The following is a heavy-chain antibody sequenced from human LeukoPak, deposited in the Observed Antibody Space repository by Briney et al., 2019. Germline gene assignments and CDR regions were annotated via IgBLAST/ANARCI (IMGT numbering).Heavy chain of an antibody. J-gene: IGHJ4*02. D-gene: IGHD4-17*01. CDR1: GFTFSSYW. CDR3: ARADYGDYSHDY. Sequence: GGSLRLSCAASGFTFSSYWVNWVRQAPGKGLEWVANIRQDGSEKYYVDSVKGRFTISRDNAKNSLYLQMNRLRAEDTAVYYCARADYGDYSHDYWGQGTLVTVSS. V-gene: IGHV3-7*01. CDR2: IRQDGSEK.